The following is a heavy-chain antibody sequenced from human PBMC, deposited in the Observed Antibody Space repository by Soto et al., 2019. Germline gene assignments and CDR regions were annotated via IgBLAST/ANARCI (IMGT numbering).Heavy chain of an antibody. V-gene: IGHV5-10-1*01. J-gene: IGHJ6*02. CDR3: ARTDYSNSVSDYYYGMDV. Sequence: GESLKISCKGSGYSFTSYWISWVRQMPGKGLEWMGRIDPSDSYTNYSPSFQGHVTISADKSISTAYLQWSSLKASDTAMYYCARTDYSNSVSDYYYGMDVWGQGTTVTVSS. CDR1: GYSFTSYW. D-gene: IGHD4-4*01. CDR2: IDPSDSYT.